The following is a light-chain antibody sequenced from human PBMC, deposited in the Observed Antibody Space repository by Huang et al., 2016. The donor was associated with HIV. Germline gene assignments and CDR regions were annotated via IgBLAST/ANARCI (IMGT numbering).Light chain of an antibody. CDR1: TTISSY. V-gene: IGKV1-39*01. J-gene: IGKJ2*01. CDR2: AAS. CDR3: QQSYSTPRT. Sequence: IQLTQSPSSLSASVGDRVPITCRASTTISSYLNGYQQQPGKAPKRLSYAASTLQSGVPSRFSGSGSVTDFTLTISSLQAEDVATYYCQQSYSTPRTFGQGTKLDI.